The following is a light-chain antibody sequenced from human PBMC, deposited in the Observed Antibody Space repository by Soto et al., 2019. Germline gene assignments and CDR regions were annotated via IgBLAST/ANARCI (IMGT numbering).Light chain of an antibody. J-gene: IGLJ2*01. CDR2: GNS. CDR3: QSYDSSLSGVV. Sequence: QSVLTQPPSVSGAPGPRVTISCTGSSSNIGAGYDVHWYQQLPGTAPKLLIYGNSNRPSGVPDRFSGSKSGTSASLAITGLQAEDAADYYCQSYDSSLSGVVFGGGTQLTVL. CDR1: SSNIGAGYD. V-gene: IGLV1-40*01.